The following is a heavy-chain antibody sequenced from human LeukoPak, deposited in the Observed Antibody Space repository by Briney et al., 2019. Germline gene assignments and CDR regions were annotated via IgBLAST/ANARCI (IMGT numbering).Heavy chain of an antibody. V-gene: IGHV3-21*01. CDR2: ISSSSSYI. Sequence: PGRSLSLSCAASGFIFSSYCMNSVRQAAGKGLEWVPSISSSSSYIYYADSVKGRFTISRDNAKNSLYLQMNSLRAEDTAVYYCARDIVVVVAATLDAFDIWGQGTMVTVSS. CDR3: ARDIVVVVAATLDAFDI. J-gene: IGHJ3*02. D-gene: IGHD2-15*01. CDR1: GFIFSSYC.